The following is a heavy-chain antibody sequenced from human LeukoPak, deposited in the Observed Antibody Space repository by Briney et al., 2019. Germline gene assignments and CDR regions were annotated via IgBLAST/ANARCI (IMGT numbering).Heavy chain of an antibody. J-gene: IGHJ4*02. CDR1: GFSFNESY. CDR2: ISGRSYSM. V-gene: IGHV3-11*01. CDR3: ARGKRRFDS. Sequence: GGSLRLSCGASGFSFNESYMTWIRQAPGKGLEWVAYISGRSYSMYYADSVKGRFTISRDNARNSLYLHMNSLRANDTAVYYCARGKRRFDSWGQGTLVTVSS.